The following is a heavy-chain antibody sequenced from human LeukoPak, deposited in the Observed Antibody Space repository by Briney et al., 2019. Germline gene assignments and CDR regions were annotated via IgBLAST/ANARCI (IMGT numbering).Heavy chain of an antibody. D-gene: IGHD3-10*01. J-gene: IGHJ3*02. Sequence: GASVKVSCKASGYTFIGYYIHWVRQAPGQGLEWMGWINPNSGGTNYAQKFQGRVTMTRDTSISTAYMELSRLRSDDTAVYYCARPKVRAVYFAFDIWGQGTMVTVSS. CDR1: GYTFIGYY. V-gene: IGHV1-2*02. CDR3: ARPKVRAVYFAFDI. CDR2: INPNSGGT.